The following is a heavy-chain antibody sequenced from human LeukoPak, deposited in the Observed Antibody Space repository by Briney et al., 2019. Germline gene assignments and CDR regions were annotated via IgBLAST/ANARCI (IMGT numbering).Heavy chain of an antibody. CDR2: ISPSNGNT. J-gene: IGHJ6*02. CDR3: ARDYCGGDCYSNYYGMDV. V-gene: IGHV1-18*01. D-gene: IGHD2-21*02. CDR1: CYNFTRYG. Sequence: ASVKVSCKAHCYNFTRYGINWERQAPGQGLEWMGWISPSNGNTNYAQKLQGRVTMTTDTSTSTAYMELRSLRSDDTAVYYCARDYCGGDCYSNYYGMDVWGQGTTVTVSS.